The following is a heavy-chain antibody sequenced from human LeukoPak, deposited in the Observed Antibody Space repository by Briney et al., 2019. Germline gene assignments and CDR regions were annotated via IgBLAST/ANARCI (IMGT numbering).Heavy chain of an antibody. J-gene: IGHJ4*02. D-gene: IGHD3-9*01. Sequence: SVKVSCKASGGTFSSYAISWVRQAPGQGLEWMGRIIPIFCTANYAQKFQGKVTITTEESTSTAYMELRSMRSEDTAVYYCARDSIVYDILTGYPFNRNYFDYWGQGTLVTVSS. V-gene: IGHV1-69*05. CDR2: IIPIFCTA. CDR3: ARDSIVYDILTGYPFNRNYFDY. CDR1: GGTFSSYA.